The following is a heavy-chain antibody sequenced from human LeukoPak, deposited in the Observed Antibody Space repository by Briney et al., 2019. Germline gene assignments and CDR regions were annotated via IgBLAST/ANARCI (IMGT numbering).Heavy chain of an antibody. CDR1: GGSISGYY. Sequence: SETLSLTCTVSGGSISGYYWSWIRQPPGKGLEWIGYMYYSGSTNYNPSLRSRVTISVDTSKNQFSLKLSSVTAADTAVYYCARRGGHGGSFDYWGQGTLVTVSS. V-gene: IGHV4-59*08. CDR3: ARRGGHGGSFDY. CDR2: MYYSGST. D-gene: IGHD4-23*01. J-gene: IGHJ4*02.